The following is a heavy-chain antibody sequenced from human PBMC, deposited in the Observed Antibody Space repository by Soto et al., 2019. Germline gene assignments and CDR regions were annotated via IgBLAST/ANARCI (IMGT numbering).Heavy chain of an antibody. Sequence: GSLRLSCAASGFTFSSYGMHWVRQAPGKGLEWVAVISYDGSNKYYADSVKGRFTISRDNSKNTLYLQMNSLRAEDTAVYYCAEDQGQTTVTTDYWGQGTLVTVSS. CDR1: GFTFSSYG. V-gene: IGHV3-30*18. D-gene: IGHD4-4*01. J-gene: IGHJ4*02. CDR2: ISYDGSNK. CDR3: AEDQGQTTVTTDY.